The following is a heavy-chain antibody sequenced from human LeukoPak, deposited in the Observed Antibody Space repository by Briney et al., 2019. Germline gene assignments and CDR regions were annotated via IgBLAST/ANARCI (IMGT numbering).Heavy chain of an antibody. J-gene: IGHJ4*02. D-gene: IGHD1-26*01. CDR1: GYTFTSYG. CDR2: ISAYNGNT. CDR3: AKKGDRYGSYSKFDY. V-gene: IGHV1-18*01. Sequence: ASVKVSCKASGYTFTSYGISWVRQAPGQGLEWMGWISAYNGNTNYAQKLQGRVTMTTDTSTSTAYMELRSLRSDDTAVYYCAKKGDRYGSYSKFDYWGQGTLVTVSS.